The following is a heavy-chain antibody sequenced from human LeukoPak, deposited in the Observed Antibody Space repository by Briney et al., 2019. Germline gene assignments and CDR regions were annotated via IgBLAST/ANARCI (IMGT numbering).Heavy chain of an antibody. D-gene: IGHD6-6*01. CDR3: AVGIAARWASYFDY. Sequence: ASVRVSCKASGYTFTGYYMHWVRQAPGQGLEWMGWINPNSGGTNYAQKFQGRVTMTRDTSISTAYMELSRLRSDDTAVYYCAVGIAARWASYFDYWGQGTLVTVSS. V-gene: IGHV1-2*02. J-gene: IGHJ4*02. CDR1: GYTFTGYY. CDR2: INPNSGGT.